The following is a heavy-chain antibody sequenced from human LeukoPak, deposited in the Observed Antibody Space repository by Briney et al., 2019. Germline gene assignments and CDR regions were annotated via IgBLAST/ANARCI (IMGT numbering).Heavy chain of an antibody. CDR3: ATYRAWWSLDY. Sequence: ASVKVSCKTSGYTFTGYYIHWVRQAPGQGLEWMGYINPKTGDTNYPQNIQGRVTMTSDTSISTAYMELGRLTSDDTAVYYCATYRAWWSLDYWGQGTPITVSS. J-gene: IGHJ4*02. CDR2: INPKTGDT. D-gene: IGHD2-15*01. V-gene: IGHV1-2*02. CDR1: GYTFTGYY.